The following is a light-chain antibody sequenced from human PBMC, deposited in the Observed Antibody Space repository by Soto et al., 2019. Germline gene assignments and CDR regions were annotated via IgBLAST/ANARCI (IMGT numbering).Light chain of an antibody. J-gene: IGLJ2*01. CDR2: DVS. CDR3: SSYTSGNTLV. CDR1: SSDVGGYNY. Sequence: QSALTQPASVSGSPGQSITISCTGTSSDVGGYNYVSWYQHHPGKAPKLMIYDVSYRPSGVSNRFSGSKSGNTASLTISGLQAEDEADYYCSSYTSGNTLVFGGGTKLTVL. V-gene: IGLV2-14*03.